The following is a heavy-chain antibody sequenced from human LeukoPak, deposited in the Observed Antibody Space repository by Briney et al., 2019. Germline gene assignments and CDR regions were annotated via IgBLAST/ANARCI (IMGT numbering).Heavy chain of an antibody. CDR2: VSSSGVNT. Sequence: GGSLRLSCAASGFTFSNYAMSWVRQAPGKGLEWVSAVSSSGVNTYYADSAKGRFSISRDYSKDTLYLQMNSLRAEDTAVYYCAKDREYSSGWYYFDHWGQGTLVTVSS. J-gene: IGHJ4*02. CDR3: AKDREYSSGWYYFDH. CDR1: GFTFSNYA. V-gene: IGHV3-23*01. D-gene: IGHD6-19*01.